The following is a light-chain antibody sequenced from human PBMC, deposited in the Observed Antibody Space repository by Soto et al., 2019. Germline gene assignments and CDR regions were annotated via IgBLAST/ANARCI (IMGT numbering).Light chain of an antibody. CDR2: DAS. V-gene: IGKV3-11*01. J-gene: IGKJ1*01. CDR1: QSVTSD. CDR3: QQRSNWT. Sequence: EIVLTQSPATLSLSPGERATLSCRASQSVTSDLAWYQQKPGQAPRLLIYDASNRTTGIPARFSGSGSGTDFTLSIGSLEPEDFAVYYCQQRSNWTFGQGTKVEIK.